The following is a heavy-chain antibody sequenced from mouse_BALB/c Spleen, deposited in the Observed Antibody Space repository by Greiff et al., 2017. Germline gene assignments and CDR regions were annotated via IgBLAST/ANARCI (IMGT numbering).Heavy chain of an antibody. CDR2: INPSTGYT. Sequence: QVQLQQSGAELAKPGASVKMSCKASGYTFTSYWMHWVKQRPGQGLEWIGYINPSTGYTEYNQKFKDKATLTADKSSSTAYMQLSSLTSEDSAVYYCARGYFGYWGQGTTLTVSS. J-gene: IGHJ2*01. CDR3: ARGYFGY. CDR1: GYTFTSYW. V-gene: IGHV1-7*01.